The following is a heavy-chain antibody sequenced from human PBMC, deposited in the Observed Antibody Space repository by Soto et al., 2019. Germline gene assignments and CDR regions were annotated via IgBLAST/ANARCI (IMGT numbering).Heavy chain of an antibody. CDR2: IDPGDSYT. J-gene: IGHJ5*02. Sequence: GESLKISCKGSGHSFTSYWISWVRQLPGKGLEWMGRIDPGDSYTNYSPSFQGRVTFSAAKSISTAYLQWGSLKASDTAMYYCARHGMATFLTSWGQGILVTVSS. D-gene: IGHD5-12*01. V-gene: IGHV5-10-1*01. CDR3: ARHGMATFLTS. CDR1: GHSFTSYW.